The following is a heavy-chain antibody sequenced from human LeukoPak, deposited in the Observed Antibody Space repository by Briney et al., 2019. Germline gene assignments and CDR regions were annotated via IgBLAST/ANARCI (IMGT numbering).Heavy chain of an antibody. Sequence: PSETLSLTCTVSGGSISSSIYYWGWIRQPPGKGLEWIGSIFYTGSTYYNPSLKSRVTISVDTSKNQFSLKLSSVTAADTAVYYCVNSSPGGGWLVSGNFDYWGQGTLVTVSS. D-gene: IGHD6-19*01. V-gene: IGHV4-39*01. CDR2: IFYTGST. J-gene: IGHJ4*02. CDR3: VNSSPGGGWLVSGNFDY. CDR1: GGSISSSIYY.